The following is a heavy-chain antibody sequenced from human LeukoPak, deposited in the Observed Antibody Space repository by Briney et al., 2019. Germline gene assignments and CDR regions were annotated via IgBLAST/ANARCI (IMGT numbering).Heavy chain of an antibody. V-gene: IGHV1-8*01. CDR1: GYTSTSYD. CDR3: VRGRRDVYNYLLDF. D-gene: IGHD5-24*01. CDR2: LNPNNDKT. J-gene: IGHJ4*02. Sequence: SVNVSCKASGYTSTSYDINWVRQATGEGLQWMGWLNPNNDKTGYAQKFQGRVTMTRNTSISTAYMELSGLRSEDTAVYYCVRGRRDVYNYLLDFWGQGTLVTVSS.